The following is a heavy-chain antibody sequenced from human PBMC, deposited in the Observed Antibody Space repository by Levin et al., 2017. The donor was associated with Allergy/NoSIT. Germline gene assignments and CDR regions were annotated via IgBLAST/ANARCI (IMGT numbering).Heavy chain of an antibody. Sequence: GESLKISCAASGFSLSNAWMNWVRQAPGKGLEWVGRITSKTDGAATVYAAPVKGRFTISRDDSTNTLYLQMNSLKVEDTAVYFCATQFQWWGQGTLVTVSS. CDR2: ITSKTDGAAT. V-gene: IGHV3-15*01. J-gene: IGHJ4*02. CDR3: ATQFQW. D-gene: IGHD6-19*01. CDR1: GFSLSNAW.